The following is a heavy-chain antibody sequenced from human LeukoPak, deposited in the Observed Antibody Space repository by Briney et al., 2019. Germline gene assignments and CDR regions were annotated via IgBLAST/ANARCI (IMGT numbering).Heavy chain of an antibody. CDR2: INHSGST. J-gene: IGHJ4*02. CDR3: ASANDYDFWSGYYWD. CDR1: GGSFSGYY. V-gene: IGHV4-34*01. D-gene: IGHD3-3*01. Sequence: KPSETLSLTCAVYGGSFSGYYWSWIRQPPGKGLEWIGEINHSGSTNYNPSLKSRVTISVDTSKNQFSLKLSSVTAADTAVYYCASANDYDFWSGYYWDWGQGTLVTVSS.